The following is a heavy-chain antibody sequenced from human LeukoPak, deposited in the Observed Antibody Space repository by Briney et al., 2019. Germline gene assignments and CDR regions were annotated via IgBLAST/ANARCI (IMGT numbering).Heavy chain of an antibody. CDR1: NYSFSSGYY. J-gene: IGHJ5*02. CDR3: ARRPYSSSWYNWFDP. Sequence: SETLSLTCTVSNYSFSSGYYWGWIRQPPGKGLEWIGSVYHSGITYYNRSLKSRVTVSIDKSKNQFSLKLSSVTAADTAVYYCARRPYSSSWYNWFDPWGQGTLVTVSS. V-gene: IGHV4-38-2*02. D-gene: IGHD6-13*01. CDR2: VYHSGIT.